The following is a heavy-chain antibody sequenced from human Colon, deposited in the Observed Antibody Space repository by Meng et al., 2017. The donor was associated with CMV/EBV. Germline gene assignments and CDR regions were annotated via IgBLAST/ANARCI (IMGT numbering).Heavy chain of an antibody. CDR2: INRKADGGTT. V-gene: IGHV3-15*01. D-gene: IGHD6-6*01. CDR1: GFTFSDAW. Sequence: GGSLRLSCAASGFTFSDAWMSWARQAPGKGLEWVGRINRKADGGTTDYAAPVKGGFTISRDNTNNTLYLKMNSLKTENTAVYYCTTDNSSFTFDYWGQGTLVTVSS. J-gene: IGHJ4*02. CDR3: TTDNSSFTFDY.